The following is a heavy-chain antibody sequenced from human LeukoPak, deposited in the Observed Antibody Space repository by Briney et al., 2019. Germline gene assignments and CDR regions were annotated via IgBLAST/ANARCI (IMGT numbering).Heavy chain of an antibody. CDR1: GVSISSGGNS. J-gene: IGHJ4*02. CDR3: ARVVDNYGHFDT. Sequence: PSETLSLTCAVSGVSISSGGNSWSWIRQPPGTGLEWIGYTFQSGTTHYNPSLKSRVTISVDRSKNQFSLKVSSVTAADTAVYYCARVVDNYGHFDTGAREPWSPSPQ. CDR2: TFQSGTT. V-gene: IGHV4-30-2*01. D-gene: IGHD5-18*01.